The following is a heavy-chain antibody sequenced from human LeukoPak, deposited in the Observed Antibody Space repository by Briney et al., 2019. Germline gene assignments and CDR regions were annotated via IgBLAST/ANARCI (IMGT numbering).Heavy chain of an antibody. V-gene: IGHV4-31*03. CDR1: GGSISSGGYY. Sequence: PSETLSLTCTVSGGSISSGGYYWNWIRQHPGKGLEWIGYIYNSGRSHTKPSLKSRATISGDTSKNQLSLKLRYVTAADTAVYYCARGAKMATRGFDYWGQGTLVTVSS. D-gene: IGHD5-24*01. J-gene: IGHJ4*02. CDR3: ARGAKMATRGFDY. CDR2: IYNSGRS.